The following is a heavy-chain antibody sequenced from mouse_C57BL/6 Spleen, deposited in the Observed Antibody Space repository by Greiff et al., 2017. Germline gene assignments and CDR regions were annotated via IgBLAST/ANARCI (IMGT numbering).Heavy chain of an antibody. CDR1: GYSITSGYD. J-gene: IGHJ3*01. CDR2: ISYSGST. CDR3: ARGAGTLWFAY. V-gene: IGHV3-1*01. Sequence: EVKLQESGPGMVKPSQSLSLTCTVTGYSITSGYDWHWIRHFPGNKLEWMGYISYSGSTNYNPSLKSRISITHDTSKNHFFLKLNSVTTEDTATYYCARGAGTLWFAYWGQGTLVTVSA. D-gene: IGHD4-1*01.